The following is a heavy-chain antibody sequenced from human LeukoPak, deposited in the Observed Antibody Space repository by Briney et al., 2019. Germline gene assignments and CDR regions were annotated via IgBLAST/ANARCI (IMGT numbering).Heavy chain of an antibody. J-gene: IGHJ5*02. Sequence: PGGSLRLSCAASGFTFSDYYMSWIRQAPGKGLEWISYISSRGDSIQYADSVKGRFTMSRDNAKNSVHLQMSSLRAEDTAVCYCARADSSWYWGWFDPWGQGILVTVSS. CDR1: GFTFSDYY. V-gene: IGHV3-11*01. CDR3: ARADSSWYWGWFDP. CDR2: ISSRGDSI. D-gene: IGHD6-13*01.